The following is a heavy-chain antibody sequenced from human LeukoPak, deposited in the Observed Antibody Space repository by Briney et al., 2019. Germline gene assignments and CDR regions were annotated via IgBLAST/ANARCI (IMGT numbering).Heavy chain of an antibody. CDR3: AKPERGQWLVTAPFDY. CDR1: GFTFSAYW. V-gene: IGHV3-7*03. Sequence: QPGGSLRLSCAASGFTFSAYWMSWVRQAPGKGLEWVANIWQNGSGITYVDSVEGRFTISRDNAKKSLYLHMNSLRAEDTALYYCAKPERGQWLVTAPFDYWGQGTLVTVPS. CDR2: IWQNGSGI. D-gene: IGHD6-19*01. J-gene: IGHJ4*02.